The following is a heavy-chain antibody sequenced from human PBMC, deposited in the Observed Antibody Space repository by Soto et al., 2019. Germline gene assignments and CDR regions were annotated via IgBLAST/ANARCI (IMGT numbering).Heavy chain of an antibody. CDR2: ISGSGDRT. CDR3: VKDDGGYPSTAPH. D-gene: IGHD3-22*01. Sequence: VQLLESGGGLVQPGGSLRLSCAASGITISNYPMSWVRQAPGKGLDWVSGISGSGDRTYYADSAKGRFTIYKDISKNSLSLQLDSLRVEDTAVYFCVKDDGGYPSTAPHWGQGTLVTVSS. J-gene: IGHJ4*02. V-gene: IGHV3-23*01. CDR1: GITISNYP.